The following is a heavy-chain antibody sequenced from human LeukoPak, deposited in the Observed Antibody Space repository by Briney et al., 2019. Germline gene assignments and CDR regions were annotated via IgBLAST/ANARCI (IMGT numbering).Heavy chain of an antibody. CDR1: GFTFSNYA. Sequence: GGSLRLSCAASGFTFSNYAMSWVRRAPGKGLEWVSTISNTGSDTYYAGSVQGRFTISRDNSENTLYLQMNNLRAEDTAIHYCAKVPYSDYGTGRPPFMDVWGQGTTVAVSS. D-gene: IGHD3-10*01. CDR2: ISNTGSDT. CDR3: AKVPYSDYGTGRPPFMDV. J-gene: IGHJ6*02. V-gene: IGHV3-23*01.